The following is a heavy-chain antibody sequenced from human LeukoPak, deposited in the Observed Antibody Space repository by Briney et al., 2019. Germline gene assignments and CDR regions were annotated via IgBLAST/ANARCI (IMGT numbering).Heavy chain of an antibody. CDR1: GFTFSSYG. V-gene: IGHV3-33*01. D-gene: IGHD1-26*01. J-gene: IGHJ4*02. Sequence: GGSLRLSCAASGFTFSSYGMHWVRKAPGKGLEWVAVIWYDGSNKYYADSVKGRFTISRDNSKNTLYLQMNSLRAEDTAVYYCARDGELPADYWGQGTLVTVSS. CDR2: IWYDGSNK. CDR3: ARDGELPADY.